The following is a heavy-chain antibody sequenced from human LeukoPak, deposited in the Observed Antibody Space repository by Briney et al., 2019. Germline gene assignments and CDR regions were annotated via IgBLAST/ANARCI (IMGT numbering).Heavy chain of an antibody. V-gene: IGHV3-9*01. CDR3: AKDTSGVLRGVIPHYFDY. J-gene: IGHJ4*02. D-gene: IGHD3-10*01. CDR1: GFTFDDYA. Sequence: GGSLRLSCAASGFTFDDYAMHWVRQAPGKGLEWVSGISWNSGSIGYADSVKGRFTISRDNAKNSLYLQMNSLRAEDTALYYCAKDTSGVLRGVIPHYFDYWGQGTLVTVSS. CDR2: ISWNSGSI.